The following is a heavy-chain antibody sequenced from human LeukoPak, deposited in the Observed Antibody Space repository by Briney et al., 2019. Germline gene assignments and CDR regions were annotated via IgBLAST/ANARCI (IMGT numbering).Heavy chain of an antibody. V-gene: IGHV4-34*01. CDR2: INHSGST. J-gene: IGHJ4*02. D-gene: IGHD3-10*01. CDR1: GGSFSGYY. Sequence: PSETLSLTCAVYGGSFSGYYWSWIRQPPGKGLEWIGEINHSGSTNYSPSLKSRVTISVDTSKNQFSLKLSSVTAADTAVYYCARGKLWFGELLSANDYWGQGTLVTVSS. CDR3: ARGKLWFGELLSANDY.